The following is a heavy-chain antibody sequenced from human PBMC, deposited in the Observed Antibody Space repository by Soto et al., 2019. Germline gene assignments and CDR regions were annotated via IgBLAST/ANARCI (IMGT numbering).Heavy chain of an antibody. CDR1: GGSFSGYY. J-gene: IGHJ4*02. D-gene: IGHD3-3*01. V-gene: IGHV4-34*01. Sequence: SETLSLTCAVYGGSFSGYYWSWIRQPPGKGLEWIGEINHSGSTNYNPSLKSRVTISVDTSKNQFSLKLSSVTAADTAVYYCARGRSFLRFLEWLSPPYYIDYWGQGTLLTVSS. CDR2: INHSGST. CDR3: ARGRSFLRFLEWLSPPYYIDY.